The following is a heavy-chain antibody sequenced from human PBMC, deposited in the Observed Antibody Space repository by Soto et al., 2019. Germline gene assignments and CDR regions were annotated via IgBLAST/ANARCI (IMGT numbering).Heavy chain of an antibody. V-gene: IGHV1-2*04. Sequence: GASVKVSCKASGYTFTGYYMHWVRQAPGQGLERKGWINPNSGGTNYAQKFQGWVTMTRDTSISTAYMELSRLRSDDTAVYYCARGKDNFWSGYRIPTGYYGMDVWGQGTTVTVSS. CDR3: ARGKDNFWSGYRIPTGYYGMDV. J-gene: IGHJ6*02. CDR2: INPNSGGT. CDR1: GYTFTGYY. D-gene: IGHD3-3*01.